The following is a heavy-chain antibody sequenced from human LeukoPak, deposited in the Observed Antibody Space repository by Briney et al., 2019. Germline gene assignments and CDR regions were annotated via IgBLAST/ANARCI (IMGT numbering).Heavy chain of an antibody. Sequence: GGSLRLSCAASGFTFSGSAMHWVRQASGKGLEWVGRIRSKANSYATAYAASVKGRFTISRDDSKNTAYLQMNSLKTEDTAVYYCTRHSPDVLRYFDWSPERDQPFDYWGQGTLVTVSS. CDR1: GFTFSGSA. CDR2: IRSKANSYAT. J-gene: IGHJ4*02. D-gene: IGHD3-9*01. CDR3: TRHSPDVLRYFDWSPERDQPFDY. V-gene: IGHV3-73*01.